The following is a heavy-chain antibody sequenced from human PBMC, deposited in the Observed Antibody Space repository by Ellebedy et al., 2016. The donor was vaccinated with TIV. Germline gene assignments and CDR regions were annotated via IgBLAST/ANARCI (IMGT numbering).Heavy chain of an antibody. CDR1: GFAVSGHY. J-gene: IGHJ4*02. CDR2: ISRDGDIR. Sequence: PGGSLRLSCAVSGFAVSGHYMTWVRQAPGKGLEWVSRISRDGDIRGYAEFAKGRFTVSRDNTKNTLYLQMSGLRADDSAVYYCTTDEGGSFDSWGQGTLVTVSS. V-gene: IGHV3-74*01. CDR3: TTDEGGSFDS. D-gene: IGHD2-15*01.